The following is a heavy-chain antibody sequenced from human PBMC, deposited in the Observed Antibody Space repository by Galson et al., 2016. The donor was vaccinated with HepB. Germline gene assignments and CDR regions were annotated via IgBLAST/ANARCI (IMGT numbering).Heavy chain of an antibody. CDR3: ARHLFGSSSDYYGMDV. V-gene: IGHV5-51*01. Sequence: QSGAEVKKPGESLKISCQGFEYSFTGYWIGWVRQMPGKGLEWMGIIYPGDSDTRYSPSFQGQVTISADKSISTAYLQWSSLKASDTAMYYCARHLFGSSSDYYGMDVWGQGTTVTVSS. D-gene: IGHD6-6*01. CDR1: EYSFTGYW. J-gene: IGHJ6*02. CDR2: IYPGDSDT.